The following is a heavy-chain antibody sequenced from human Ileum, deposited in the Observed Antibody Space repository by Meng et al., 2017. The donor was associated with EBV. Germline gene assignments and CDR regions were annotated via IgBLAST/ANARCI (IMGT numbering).Heavy chain of an antibody. V-gene: IGHV4-61*01. CDR3: AGDPHSGSPH. CDR1: GGSVSSAHSF. CDR2: MSYSGST. J-gene: IGHJ4*02. D-gene: IGHD1-26*01. Sequence: QVQRQEPGPGLVKPSATLSLTCTVSGGSVSSAHSFWTWIRQPPGKGLEWIGYMSYSGSTNYSPPLESRVTISVDTSKNQFSLKLSSVTAADTAVYYCAGDPHSGSPHWGQGTLVTVSS.